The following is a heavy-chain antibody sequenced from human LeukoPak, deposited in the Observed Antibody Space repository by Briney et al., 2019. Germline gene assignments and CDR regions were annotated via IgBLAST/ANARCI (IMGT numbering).Heavy chain of an antibody. Sequence: SETLSLTCTVSGGSISSYYWSRIRQPPGKGLEWIGYIYYSGSTNYNPSLRSRVTISVDTSKNQFSLKLSSVTAADTAAYYCARVLGYCSGGGCSEYFQHWGQGTLVTVSS. J-gene: IGHJ1*01. CDR1: GGSISSYY. V-gene: IGHV4-59*01. CDR2: IYYSGST. D-gene: IGHD2-15*01. CDR3: ARVLGYCSGGGCSEYFQH.